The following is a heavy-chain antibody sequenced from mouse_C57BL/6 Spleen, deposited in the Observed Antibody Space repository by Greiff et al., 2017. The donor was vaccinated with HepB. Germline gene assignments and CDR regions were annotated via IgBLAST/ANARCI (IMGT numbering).Heavy chain of an antibody. Sequence: QVQLQQSGPELVKPGASVKISCKASGYAFSSSWMNWVKQRPGKGLEWIGRIYPGDGDTNYNGKFKGKATLTADKSSSTAYMQLSSLTSEDSAVYVCARQGPYAMDYWGQGTSVTVSS. CDR3: ARQGPYAMDY. D-gene: IGHD3-3*01. CDR1: GYAFSSSW. V-gene: IGHV1-82*01. CDR2: IYPGDGDT. J-gene: IGHJ4*01.